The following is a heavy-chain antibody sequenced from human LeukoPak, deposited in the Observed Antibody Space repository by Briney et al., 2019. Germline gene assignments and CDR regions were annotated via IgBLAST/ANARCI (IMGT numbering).Heavy chain of an antibody. CDR3: ARVGDLVDYGDHMPFDY. CDR2: ISAYNGNT. D-gene: IGHD4-17*01. CDR1: GYTFTSYG. Sequence: ASVKVSCRASGYTFTSYGISWVRQAPGQGLEWVGWISAYNGNTNYAQKLQGRVTMTTDTSTSTAYMELSSLRSDDTAVYYCARVGDLVDYGDHMPFDYWGQGTLVTVSS. V-gene: IGHV1-18*01. J-gene: IGHJ4*02.